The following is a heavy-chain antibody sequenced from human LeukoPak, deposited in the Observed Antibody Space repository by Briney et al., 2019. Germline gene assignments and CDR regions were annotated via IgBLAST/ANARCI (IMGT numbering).Heavy chain of an antibody. V-gene: IGHV4-39*07. CDR1: GGSISSSSYY. CDR3: ARSPVTFGGVISGYFDY. D-gene: IGHD3-16*02. Sequence: SETLSLTCTVSGGSISSSSYYWGWIRQPPGKGLEWIGSIYYSGSTDYNPSLKSRVTISVDTSKNQFSLKLSSVTAADTAVYYCARSPVTFGGVISGYFDYWGQGTLVTVSS. CDR2: IYYSGST. J-gene: IGHJ4*02.